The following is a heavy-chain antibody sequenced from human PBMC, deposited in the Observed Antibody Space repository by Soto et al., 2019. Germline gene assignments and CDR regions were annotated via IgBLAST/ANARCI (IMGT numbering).Heavy chain of an antibody. CDR1: GFTFDDYA. CDR3: AKDFAAILDYGDYGGYFDY. CDR2: ISWNSGSI. Sequence: GGSLRLSCAASGFTFDDYAMHWVRQAPGKGLEWVSGISWNSGSIGYADSVKGRFTISRDNAKNSLYLQMNSLRAEDTALYYCAKDFAAILDYGDYGGYFDYWGQGTLVTVSS. D-gene: IGHD4-17*01. V-gene: IGHV3-9*01. J-gene: IGHJ4*02.